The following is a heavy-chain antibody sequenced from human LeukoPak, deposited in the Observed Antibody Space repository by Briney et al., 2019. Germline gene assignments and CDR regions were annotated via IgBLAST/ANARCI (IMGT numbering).Heavy chain of an antibody. D-gene: IGHD3-10*01. Sequence: SETLSLTCTVSGGSISGYYWSWIRQPPGKGLEWIGEINHSGSTNYNPSLKSRVTISVDTSKNQFSLKLSSVTAADTAVYYCAVYGLWWSSGVWGQGTLVTVSS. V-gene: IGHV4-34*01. CDR2: INHSGST. J-gene: IGHJ4*02. CDR3: AVYGLWWSSGV. CDR1: GGSISGYY.